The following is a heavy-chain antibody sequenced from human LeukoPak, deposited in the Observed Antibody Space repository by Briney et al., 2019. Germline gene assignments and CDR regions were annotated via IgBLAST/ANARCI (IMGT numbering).Heavy chain of an antibody. CDR3: ARDGRPLDY. CDR2: IKQDGGEK. CDR1: GFTFSNVW. Sequence: PGESLRLSCAASGFTFSNVWMSWVRQAPGKGLEWVANIKQDGGEKYYVDSVKGRFTISRDNAKNSLYLQMNNLRVEDTAVYYCARDGRPLDYWGQGTLVTVSS. J-gene: IGHJ4*02. V-gene: IGHV3-7*03.